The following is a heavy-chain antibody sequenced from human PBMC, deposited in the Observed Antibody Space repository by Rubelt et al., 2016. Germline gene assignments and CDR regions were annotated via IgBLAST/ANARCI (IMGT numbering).Heavy chain of an antibody. CDR3: ARHGYDCPSDY. J-gene: IGHJ4*02. V-gene: IGHV4-59*08. CDR1: GGSISSYY. CDR2: IYYSGST. D-gene: IGHD5-12*01. Sequence: QVQLQESGPGLVKPSETLSLTCTVSGGSISSYYWSWIRQPPGKGLEWIGYIYYSGSTYYNPSLKSRVTIYVDTSKNWFVLKRSFVTAAETAGYYCARHGYDCPSDYWGQGTLVTVSS.